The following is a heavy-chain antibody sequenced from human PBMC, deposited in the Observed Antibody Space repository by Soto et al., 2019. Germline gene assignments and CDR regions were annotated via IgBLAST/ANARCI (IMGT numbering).Heavy chain of an antibody. J-gene: IGHJ2*01. D-gene: IGHD2-2*02. CDR1: GYTFTGYY. CDR3: ARDLSHCSSTSCYNGPYWYFDL. CDR2: INPNSGGT. V-gene: IGHV1-2*04. Sequence: GASVKVSCKASGYTFTGYYMHWVRQAPGQGLEWMGWINPNSGGTNYAQKFQGWVTMTRDTSISTAYMELSRLRSDDTAVYYCARDLSHCSSTSCYNGPYWYFDLWGRGTLVTVSS.